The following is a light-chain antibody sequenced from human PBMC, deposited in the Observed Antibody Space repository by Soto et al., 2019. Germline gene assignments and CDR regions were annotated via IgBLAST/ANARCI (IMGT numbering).Light chain of an antibody. CDR3: QSYDSSLSVHV. V-gene: IGLV1-40*01. CDR2: GNS. Sequence: QSVLPQPPSVSGAPGQRVTISCTGSSSNIGAGYDVHWYQQLPGTAPKLLIYGNSNRPSGVPDRFSGSKSGTSASLAITGLQAEDEADYYCQSYDSSLSVHVFGTGTKVTVL. CDR1: SSNIGAGYD. J-gene: IGLJ1*01.